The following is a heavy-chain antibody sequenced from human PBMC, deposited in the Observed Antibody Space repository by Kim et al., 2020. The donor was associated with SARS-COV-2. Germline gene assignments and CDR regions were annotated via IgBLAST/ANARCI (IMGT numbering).Heavy chain of an antibody. CDR2: ISGSGGST. CDR1: GFTFSSYA. CDR3: AKAPYPGIAAAGTVNWFDP. D-gene: IGHD6-13*01. Sequence: GGSLRLSCAASGFTFSSYAMSWVRQAPGKGLEWVSAISGSGGSTYYADSVKGRFTISRDNSKNTQYLQMNSRRAEDTAVSYCAKAPYPGIAAAGTVNWFDPWGQGTLVTVSS. V-gene: IGHV3-23*01. J-gene: IGHJ5*02.